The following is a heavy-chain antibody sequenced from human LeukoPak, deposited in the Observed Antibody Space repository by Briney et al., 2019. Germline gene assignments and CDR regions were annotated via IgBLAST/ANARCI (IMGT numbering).Heavy chain of an antibody. CDR2: IRYDGSNK. CDR1: GFTFSSYG. CDR3: AKDKGYYDFWSGPSGGDY. V-gene: IGHV3-30*02. J-gene: IGHJ4*02. Sequence: HPGGSLRLSCAASGFTFSSYGMHWVRQAPGKGLEWVAFIRYDGSNKYYADSVKGRFTISRDNSKNTLYLQMNSLRAEDTAVYYCAKDKGYYDFWSGPSGGDYWGQGTLVTVSS. D-gene: IGHD3-3*01.